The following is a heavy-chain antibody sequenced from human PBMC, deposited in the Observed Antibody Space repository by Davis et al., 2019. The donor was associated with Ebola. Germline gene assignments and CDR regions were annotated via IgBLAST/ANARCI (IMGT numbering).Heavy chain of an antibody. CDR1: GGSISSGGYS. V-gene: IGHV4-30-2*01. Sequence: SETLSLTCAVSGGSISSGGYSWSWIRQPPGKGLEWIGYIYHSGSTYYNPSLKSRVTISVDRSKNQFSLKLSSVTAADTAVDYCARTFDNWGQGTMVNVSS. J-gene: IGHJ3*02. CDR2: IYHSGST. CDR3: ARTFDN.